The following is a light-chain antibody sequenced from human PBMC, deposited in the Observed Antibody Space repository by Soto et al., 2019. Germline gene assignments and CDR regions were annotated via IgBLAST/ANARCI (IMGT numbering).Light chain of an antibody. CDR2: GAT. CDR1: QTVSSNY. J-gene: IGKJ4*01. CDR3: QQYGSSPPT. Sequence: EIVLTQSPGTLSVPLGETATLSCRASQTVSSNYVAWYQQKPGQAPRLLIYGATNRATGVPDNLSGGGSGTAFTLTIFSLEPEDTAIYSCQQYGSSPPTFGGGTKVEIK. V-gene: IGKV3-20*01.